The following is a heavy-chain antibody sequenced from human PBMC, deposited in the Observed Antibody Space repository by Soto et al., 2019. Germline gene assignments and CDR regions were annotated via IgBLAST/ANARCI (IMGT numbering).Heavy chain of an antibody. CDR2: IYWDDSK. Sequence: QITLKESGPTLVKPTQTLTLTCTFSGFSLTTDRVGVGWIRQPPGEALEWLAVIYWDDSKTYRPSLESRLTLTKDTAKNQVALTMTNMDSIDTATYYCAHAYGGRSLYWCQGTLVTVSS. CDR3: AHAYGGRSLY. V-gene: IGHV2-5*02. D-gene: IGHD1-26*01. J-gene: IGHJ4*02. CDR1: GFSLTTDRVG.